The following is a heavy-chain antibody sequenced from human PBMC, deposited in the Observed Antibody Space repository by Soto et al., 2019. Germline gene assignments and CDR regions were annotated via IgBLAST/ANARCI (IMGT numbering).Heavy chain of an antibody. CDR3: ARDLRHGVCYMACGMDV. D-gene: IGHD2-8*01. V-gene: IGHV3-30-3*01. CDR1: GFTFSSYA. CDR2: ISYDGSNK. Sequence: GGSLRLSCEASGFTFSSYALHWVRQAPGKGLEWVAVISYDGSNKYYADSVKGRFTISRDNSKNTLYLQMNSLRPEDTAVYYCARDLRHGVCYMACGMDVWGQGTTVTVSS. J-gene: IGHJ6*02.